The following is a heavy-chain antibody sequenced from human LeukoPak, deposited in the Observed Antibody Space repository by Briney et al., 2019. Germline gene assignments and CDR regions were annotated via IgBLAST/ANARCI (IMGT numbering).Heavy chain of an antibody. CDR2: ISGSGGST. D-gene: IGHD3-10*01. J-gene: IGHJ4*02. CDR3: AKDLEWFGTHEFDY. CDR1: GFTFSIYA. Sequence: PVGSLRLSCAASGFTFSIYAMSWVRQAPGKGLEWVSAISGSGGSTYYADSVKGRFTISRDNSKNTLYLQMNSLRAEDTAVYYCAKDLEWFGTHEFDYWGQGTLVTVSS. V-gene: IGHV3-23*01.